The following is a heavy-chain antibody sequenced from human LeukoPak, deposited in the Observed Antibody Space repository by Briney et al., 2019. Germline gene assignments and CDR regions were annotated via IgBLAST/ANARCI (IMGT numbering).Heavy chain of an antibody. CDR3: ARHSSWYYDFDY. J-gene: IGHJ4*02. CDR1: GGSIRNYY. CDR2: ISYSGNT. V-gene: IGHV4-59*08. Sequence: SETLSLSCSVSGGSIRNYYWSWIRQPPGKGLEWIGYISYSGNTNYNPSLKSRLTISVDLSTNQFSLKLTSVTGADTAAYYCARHSSWYYDFDYWGQGTLVTVSS. D-gene: IGHD6-13*01.